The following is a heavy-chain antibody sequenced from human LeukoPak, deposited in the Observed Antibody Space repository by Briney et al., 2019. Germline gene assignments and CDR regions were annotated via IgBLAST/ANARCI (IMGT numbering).Heavy chain of an antibody. V-gene: IGHV4-59*01. CDR3: AGHQAAAGTEGVDY. CDR2: IYYSGST. J-gene: IGHJ4*02. Sequence: SETLSLTFTVSGGSISSYYWSWIRQPPGKGLEWIGYIYYSGSTNYNPSLKSRVTISVDTSKNQFSLKLSSVTAADTAVYYCAGHQAAAGTEGVDYWGQGTLVTVSS. CDR1: GGSISSYY. D-gene: IGHD6-13*01.